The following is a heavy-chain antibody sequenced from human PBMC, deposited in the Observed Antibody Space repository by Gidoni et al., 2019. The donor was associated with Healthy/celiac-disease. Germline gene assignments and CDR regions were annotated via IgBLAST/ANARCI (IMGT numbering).Heavy chain of an antibody. J-gene: IGHJ4*02. V-gene: IGHV3-30*18. CDR2: ISYDGSNK. Sequence: GKGLEWVAVISYDGSNKYYADSVKGRFTISRDNSKNTLYLQMNSLRAEDTAVYYCAKVLVSYDYFDYWGQGTLVTVSS. CDR3: AKVLVSYDYFDY. D-gene: IGHD3-16*01.